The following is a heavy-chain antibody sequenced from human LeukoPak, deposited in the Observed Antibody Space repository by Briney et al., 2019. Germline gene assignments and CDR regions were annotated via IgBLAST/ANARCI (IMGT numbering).Heavy chain of an antibody. CDR3: ARGIVVVPAAMSHP. J-gene: IGHJ5*02. CDR2: INPNSGGT. D-gene: IGHD2-2*01. V-gene: IGHV1-2*02. CDR1: GHTFTRYY. Sequence: ASVKASCKASGHTFTRYYMHWVPQAPGHGVEWRGWINPNSGGTNYAQKFQGRVTITRDMSISTADMDLSRLKSDDTAVYYSARGIVVVPAAMSHPWGQGTLVTVSS.